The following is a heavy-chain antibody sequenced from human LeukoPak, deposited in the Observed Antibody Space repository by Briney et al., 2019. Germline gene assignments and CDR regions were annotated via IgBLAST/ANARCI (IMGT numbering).Heavy chain of an antibody. CDR2: INPSGGST. J-gene: IGHJ6*02. CDR3: ARDPRMYDSFYYYGMDV. D-gene: IGHD3-3*01. CDR1: GYTFTSYY. Sequence: GASVKVSCKASGYTFTSYYMHWVRQAPGQGLEWMGIINPSGGSTSYAQKFQGRVTMTRDTSTSTVYMELSSLRSEDTAVYYCARDPRMYDSFYYYGMDVWGQGTTVTVSS. V-gene: IGHV1-46*01.